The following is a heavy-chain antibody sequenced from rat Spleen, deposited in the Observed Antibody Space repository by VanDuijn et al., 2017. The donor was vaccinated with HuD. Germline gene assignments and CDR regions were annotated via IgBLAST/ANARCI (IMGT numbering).Heavy chain of an antibody. D-gene: IGHD1-7*01. CDR3: AVAGYGY. CDR1: GFTFSNYY. Sequence: EVQLVESGGGLVQPGRSLKLSCAASGFTFSNYYMAWVRQAPTKGLEWVAYISTGGGSTYYPDSVKGRFTISRDNAENIVYLQMNSLKCEDTATYYCAVAGYGYWGQGVMVTVSS. CDR2: ISTGGGST. V-gene: IGHV5-27*01. J-gene: IGHJ2*01.